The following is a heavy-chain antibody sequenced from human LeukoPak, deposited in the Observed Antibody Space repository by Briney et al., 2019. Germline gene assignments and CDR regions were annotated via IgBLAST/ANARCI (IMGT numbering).Heavy chain of an antibody. J-gene: IGHJ3*02. V-gene: IGHV4-59*01. D-gene: IGHD2-21*01. CDR2: IYYSGST. Sequence: SETLSLTCTVSGASISSYDWTWIRQPPGKGLEWIGYIYYSGSTNYNPSLKSRVTISIDTSKNHFSLKLGSVTAADTAVYYCTRWGGALDAFDIWGQGTVVTVSS. CDR1: GASISSYD. CDR3: TRWGGALDAFDI.